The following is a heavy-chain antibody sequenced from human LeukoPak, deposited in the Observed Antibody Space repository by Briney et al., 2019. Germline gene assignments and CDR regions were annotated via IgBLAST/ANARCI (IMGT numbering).Heavy chain of an antibody. CDR1: GGSISSSSYY. Sequence: SETLSLTCTVSGGSISSSSYYWGLIRQPPGKGLEWIGSIYYSGSTYYNPSLQSRVTISVDTSKNQFSMKLSSVTAADTAVYYCARGPRSAFDIWGQGTMVTVSS. CDR2: IYYSGST. V-gene: IGHV4-39*07. CDR3: ARGPRSAFDI. J-gene: IGHJ3*02. D-gene: IGHD1-26*01.